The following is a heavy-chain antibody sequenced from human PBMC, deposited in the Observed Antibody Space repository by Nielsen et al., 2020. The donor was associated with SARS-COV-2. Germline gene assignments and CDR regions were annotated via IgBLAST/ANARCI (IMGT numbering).Heavy chain of an antibody. D-gene: IGHD5-18*01. J-gene: IGHJ4*02. V-gene: IGHV4-39*01. CDR3: ATPRYYTAMAPFDY. CDR1: GGSISSSSYY. CDR2: IYYSGST. Sequence: SETLSLTCTVSGGSISSSSYYWGWIRQPPGKGLEWIGSIYYSGSTYYNPSLKSRVTISVDTSKNQFSLKLSSVTAADTAVYYCATPRYYTAMAPFDYWGQGTLVTVSS.